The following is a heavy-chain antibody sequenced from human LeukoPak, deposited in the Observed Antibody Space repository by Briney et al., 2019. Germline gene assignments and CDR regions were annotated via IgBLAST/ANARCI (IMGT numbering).Heavy chain of an antibody. CDR1: GFSFSSYA. J-gene: IGHJ4*02. V-gene: IGHV3-23*01. D-gene: IGHD1-26*01. Sequence: PGGSLRLSCAASGFSFSSYAMSWVRQSPGKGLEWVSAISDSGGSTYHADSVKGRFTISRDKSKDTLYLQMSSLRAEDTAVYYCARGYSGTYRFGYWGQGTLVTVSS. CDR3: ARGYSGTYRFGY. CDR2: ISDSGGST.